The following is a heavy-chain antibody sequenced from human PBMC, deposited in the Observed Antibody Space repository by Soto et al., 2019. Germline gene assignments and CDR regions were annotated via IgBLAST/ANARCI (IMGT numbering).Heavy chain of an antibody. J-gene: IGHJ4*02. CDR3: ARQLGAAAGLNYFDY. V-gene: IGHV4-59*01. CDR1: GGSISSYY. D-gene: IGHD6-13*01. CDR2: IYYSGST. Sequence: TSETLSLTCTVSGGSISSYYWSWIRQPPGKGLEWIGYIYYSGSTNYNPSLKSRVTISVDTSNNQFSLKLSSVTAADTAVYYCARQLGAAAGLNYFDYWGQGTLVTVSS.